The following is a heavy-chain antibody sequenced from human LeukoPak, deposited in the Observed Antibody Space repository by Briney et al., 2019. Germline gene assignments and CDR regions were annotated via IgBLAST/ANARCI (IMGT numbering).Heavy chain of an antibody. CDR2: ISSSSTI. J-gene: IGHJ5*02. D-gene: IGHD3-10*01. Sequence: PGGSLRLSCAASGFTFSSYSMNWVRQAPGKGLEWVSYISSSSTIYYADSVKGRFTISRDNAKNSLYLQMNSLRAEDTAVYYCARDRGLDPWGQGTLVTVSS. V-gene: IGHV3-48*01. CDR3: ARDRGLDP. CDR1: GFTFSSYS.